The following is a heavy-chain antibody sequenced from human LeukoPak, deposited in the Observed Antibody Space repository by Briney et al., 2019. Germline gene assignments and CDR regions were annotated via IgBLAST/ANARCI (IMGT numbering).Heavy chain of an antibody. V-gene: IGHV3-23*01. J-gene: IGHJ4*02. CDR3: AARDGYNSVPFDY. Sequence: GGSLRLSCAASGFTFSSYAMSWVRQAPGKGLEWVSAISGSGGSTYYADSVKGRFTISRDNSKNTLYLQMNSLRAEDTAVYYCAARDGYNSVPFDYWGQGTLVTVSS. CDR2: ISGSGGST. D-gene: IGHD5-24*01. CDR1: GFTFSSYA.